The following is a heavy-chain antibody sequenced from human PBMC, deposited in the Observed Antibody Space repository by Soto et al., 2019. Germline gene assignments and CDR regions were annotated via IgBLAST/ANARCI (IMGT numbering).Heavy chain of an antibody. Sequence: SQTLSLPCAITGDSVSSNSAGWRLVRQSPSRGLEWLGRTYYRSKWYYEYAVSVRGRITINPDTSKNQYSLQLNSVTPEDTAVYFCARGEQYSGRIFDYWGQGTLVTVSS. CDR3: ARGEQYSGRIFDY. J-gene: IGHJ4*01. CDR1: GDSVSSNSAG. CDR2: TYYRSKWYY. V-gene: IGHV6-1*01. D-gene: IGHD1-26*01.